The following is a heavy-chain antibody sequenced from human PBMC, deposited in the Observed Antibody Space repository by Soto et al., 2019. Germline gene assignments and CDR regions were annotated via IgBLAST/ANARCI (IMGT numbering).Heavy chain of an antibody. V-gene: IGHV4-34*01. J-gene: IGHJ4*02. D-gene: IGHD3-3*01. CDR3: ARVQGFTIFGTPHY. CDR1: GGSFSGYY. Sequence: SETLSLTCAVYGGSFSGYYWSWIRQPPGKGLEWIGEINHSGSTNYNPSLKSRVTISVDTSKNQFSLKLSSVTAADTAVYYCARVQGFTIFGTPHYWGQGTLVTVSS. CDR2: INHSGST.